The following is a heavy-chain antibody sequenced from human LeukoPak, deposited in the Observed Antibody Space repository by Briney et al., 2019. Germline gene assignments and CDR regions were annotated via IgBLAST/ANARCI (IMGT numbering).Heavy chain of an antibody. J-gene: IGHJ4*02. CDR1: GYTFTGDY. Sequence: ASVKVSCKASGYTFTGDYMHWVRQAPGQGLEWMGWINPNSGATSFAQKFQGRVTLTGDTSSSTAHMELSRLRSDDTAVYYCARGIVGPTTIDYWGQGTLVTVSS. CDR3: ARGIVGPTTIDY. V-gene: IGHV1-2*02. CDR2: INPNSGAT. D-gene: IGHD1-26*01.